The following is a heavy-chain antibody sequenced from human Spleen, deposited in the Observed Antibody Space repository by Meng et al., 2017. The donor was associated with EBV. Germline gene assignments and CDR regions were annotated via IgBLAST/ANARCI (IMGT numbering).Heavy chain of an antibody. CDR2: ISYDGSNK. J-gene: IGHJ5*02. CDR1: GFTFSSYG. D-gene: IGHD3-3*01. Sequence: QVQLVEAGGGVVQPGRSLRLSCAASGFTFSSYGMHWVRQAPGKGLEWVAVISYDGSNKYYADSVKGRFTISRDNSKNTLYLQMNSLRAEDTAVYYCATRVLLVSWGQGTLVTVSS. V-gene: IGHV3-30*03. CDR3: ATRVLLVS.